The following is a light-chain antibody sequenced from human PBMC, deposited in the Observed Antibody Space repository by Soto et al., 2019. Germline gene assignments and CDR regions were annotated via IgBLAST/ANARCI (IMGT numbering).Light chain of an antibody. Sequence: RLTQSPSSLSASVGDTVTISRRASQDISTYLAWYQHKPGKAPTLLIFGASSLHNGVPPRFAGSGSGSEFTLTINRLQPDDFATYYCQHYTLYSAPFGQGTRV. CDR3: QHYTLYSAP. J-gene: IGKJ5*01. V-gene: IGKV1-5*01. CDR1: QDISTY. CDR2: GAS.